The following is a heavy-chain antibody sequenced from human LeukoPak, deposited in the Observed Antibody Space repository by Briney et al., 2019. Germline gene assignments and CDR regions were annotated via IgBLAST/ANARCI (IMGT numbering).Heavy chain of an antibody. CDR3: ARRFSSRSDGNGYYYGHGAFDV. V-gene: IGHV4-59*08. J-gene: IGHJ3*01. Sequence: PSETLSLTCSVSGDSISSSYWSWIRQPPGKGLEWIGNIYNSANTSYNPSLQSRVTMSVDTSKSQFSLQLTSVSAADTAVYYCARRFSSRSDGNGYYYGHGAFDVWGQGTLVTVSS. D-gene: IGHD3-22*01. CDR2: IYNSANT. CDR1: GDSISSSY.